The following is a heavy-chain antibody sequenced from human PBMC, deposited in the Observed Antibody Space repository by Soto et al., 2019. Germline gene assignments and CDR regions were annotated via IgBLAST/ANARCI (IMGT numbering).Heavy chain of an antibody. CDR1: GGSISSSSYY. D-gene: IGHD4-4*01. Sequence: QLQLQESGPGLVKPSETLSLTCTVSGGSISSSSYYWGWIRQPPGKGLEWIGSIYYSGSTYYNPSLKSRVTISVDTSKNQFSLKLSSVTAADTAVYYCVRLAVTTAAFDYWGQGTLVTVSS. CDR2: IYYSGST. V-gene: IGHV4-39*01. CDR3: VRLAVTTAAFDY. J-gene: IGHJ4*02.